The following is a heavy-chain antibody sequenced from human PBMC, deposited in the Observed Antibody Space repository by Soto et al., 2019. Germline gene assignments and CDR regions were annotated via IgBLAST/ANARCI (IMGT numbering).Heavy chain of an antibody. V-gene: IGHV1-69*13. CDR3: ARDREYCTNGVCPGNRLDP. CDR1: GGTFSSYA. CDR2: IIPIFGTA. J-gene: IGHJ5*02. Sequence: GASVKVSCKASGGTFSSYAISWVRQAPGQGLEWMGGIIPIFGTANYAQKFQGRVTITADESTSTAYMELSSLRSEDTAVYYCARDREYCTNGVCPGNRLDPWGQGTLVTVSS. D-gene: IGHD2-8*01.